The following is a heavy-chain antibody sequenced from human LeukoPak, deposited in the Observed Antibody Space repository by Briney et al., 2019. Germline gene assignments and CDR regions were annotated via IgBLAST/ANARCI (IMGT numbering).Heavy chain of an antibody. CDR2: IYHSGST. D-gene: IGHD5-18*01. Sequence: PSETLSLTCTVSGYSISSGYYWGWIRQPPGKGLEWIGSIYHSGSTYYNPSLKSRVTISVDTSKNQFSLKLSSVTAADTAVYYCARVGTKRGYSPYFDYWGQGTLVTVSS. J-gene: IGHJ4*02. CDR1: GYSISSGYY. CDR3: ARVGTKRGYSPYFDY. V-gene: IGHV4-38-2*02.